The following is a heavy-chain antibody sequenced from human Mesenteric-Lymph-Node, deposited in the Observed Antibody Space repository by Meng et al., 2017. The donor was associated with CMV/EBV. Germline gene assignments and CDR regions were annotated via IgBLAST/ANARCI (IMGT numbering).Heavy chain of an antibody. CDR3: AKGVVANFDY. D-gene: IGHD2-15*01. CDR1: TFTVSRNY. J-gene: IGHJ4*02. Sequence: GGSLRLSCAGSTFTVSRNYMTWVRQAPGKGLECVSIIDSDGRTYYADSVKGRFSISRDHYENTLNLQMNSLRAEDTAVYYCAKGVVANFDYWGQGTLVTVSS. V-gene: IGHV3-53*01. CDR2: IDSDGRT.